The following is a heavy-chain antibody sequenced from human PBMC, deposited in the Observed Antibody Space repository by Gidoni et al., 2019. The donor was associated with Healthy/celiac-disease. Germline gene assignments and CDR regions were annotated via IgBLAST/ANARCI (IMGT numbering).Heavy chain of an antibody. CDR3: TRGDY. CDR1: GFTFSNAW. D-gene: IGHD3-16*01. V-gene: IGHV3-15*01. Sequence: EVQLVESGGSLVKPGGSLRLSCAASGFTFSNAWMSWVRQAPGKGLEWVGRIKSKTEGGTTDYAAPVKGRFTISRDDSKNTLYLQMNSLKTEDTAVYYCTRGDYWGQGTLVTVSS. J-gene: IGHJ4*02. CDR2: IKSKTEGGTT.